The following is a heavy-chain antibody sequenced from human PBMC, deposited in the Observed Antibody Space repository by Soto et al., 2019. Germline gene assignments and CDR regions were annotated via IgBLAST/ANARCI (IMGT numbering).Heavy chain of an antibody. CDR3: AREGIGVFYYEGMDV. D-gene: IGHD6-19*01. J-gene: IGHJ6*02. CDR1: GYTFSSYG. Sequence: QVQLEQSGAEVKKPGASVKVSCKASGYTFSSYGISWVRQAPGHGLEWMGWIRGYNGNTNYELKFQDRVTMTTDTSKTTAYMELRSLRSDDTAVYYCAREGIGVFYYEGMDVWGQGTTVTVSS. V-gene: IGHV1-18*01. CDR2: IRGYNGNT.